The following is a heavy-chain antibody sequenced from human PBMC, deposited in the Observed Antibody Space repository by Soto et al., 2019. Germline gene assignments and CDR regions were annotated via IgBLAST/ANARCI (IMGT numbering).Heavy chain of an antibody. V-gene: IGHV3-23*01. D-gene: IGHD3-9*01. J-gene: IGHJ6*02. CDR1: GFTFSSYA. Sequence: GGSLRLSCAASGFTFSSYAMSWVRQAPGKGLEWVSAISGSGGSTYYADSVKGRFTISRDNSKNTLYLQMNSLRAEDTAVYYCAKDGLYFDWLLPPRYYYGMDVWGQGTTVTVSS. CDR3: AKDGLYFDWLLPPRYYYGMDV. CDR2: ISGSGGST.